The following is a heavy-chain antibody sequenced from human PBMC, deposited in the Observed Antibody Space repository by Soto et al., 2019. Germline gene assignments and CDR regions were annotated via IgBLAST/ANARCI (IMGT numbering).Heavy chain of an antibody. V-gene: IGHV3-30*18. D-gene: IGHD2-15*01. CDR1: GFTFSSYG. J-gene: IGHJ4*02. CDR3: AKVYCSGGSCGEDY. Sequence: GGSLRLSCAASGFTFSSYGMHWVRQAPGKGLEWVAVISYDGSNKYYADSVKGRFTISRDNSKNTLYLQMNSLRAEDTAVYYCAKVYCSGGSCGEDYWGQGTLVTVSS. CDR2: ISYDGSNK.